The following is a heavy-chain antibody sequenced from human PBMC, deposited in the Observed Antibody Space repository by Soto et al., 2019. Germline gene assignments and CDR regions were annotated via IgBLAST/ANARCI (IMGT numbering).Heavy chain of an antibody. V-gene: IGHV3-48*03. Sequence: GGSLRLSCAASGFTFSSYEMNWVRQAPGKGLEWVSYISSSGSTIYYADSVKGRFTVSRDNAKNSLYLQMNSLRAEDTAVYYCARVGYYGSGSPGAFDIWGQGTMVTVSS. CDR1: GFTFSSYE. J-gene: IGHJ3*02. CDR2: ISSSGSTI. CDR3: ARVGYYGSGSPGAFDI. D-gene: IGHD3-10*01.